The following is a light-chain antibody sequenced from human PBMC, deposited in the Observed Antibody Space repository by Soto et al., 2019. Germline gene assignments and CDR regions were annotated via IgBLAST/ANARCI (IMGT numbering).Light chain of an antibody. CDR3: QQRSNWPRT. V-gene: IGKV3-11*01. CDR2: SAS. CDR1: QSVSSD. Sequence: EIVLTQSPATLSLSPGERATLSCRASQSVSSDLAWLQQKPGQAPRLLIYSASNRATGIPARFSGSGSGTDFTLTISSLEPEDFAVYYCQQRSNWPRTFGQGTKVDIK. J-gene: IGKJ1*01.